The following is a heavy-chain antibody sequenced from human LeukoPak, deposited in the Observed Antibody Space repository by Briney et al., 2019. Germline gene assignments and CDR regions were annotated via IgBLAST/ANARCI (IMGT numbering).Heavy chain of an antibody. CDR3: ARGAVSGYGDY. CDR1: GYTFTSYY. CDR2: IIPILGIA. V-gene: IGHV1-69*04. D-gene: IGHD5-18*01. J-gene: IGHJ4*02. Sequence: ASVKVSCKASGYTFTSYYMHWVRQAPGQGLEWMGRIIPILGIANYAQKFQGRVTITADKSTSTAYMELSSLRSEDTAVYYCARGAVSGYGDYWGQGTLVTVSS.